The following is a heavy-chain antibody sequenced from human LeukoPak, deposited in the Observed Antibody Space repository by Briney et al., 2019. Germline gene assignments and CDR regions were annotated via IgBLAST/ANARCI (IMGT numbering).Heavy chain of an antibody. D-gene: IGHD2-2*01. CDR2: IPDGGGAA. J-gene: IGHJ5*02. CDR3: AKAMGQVVPVVSRWYDP. Sequence: GGSLRLSCAASGFTFSSYAMSWVRQAPGKGLEWVSTIPDGGGAAYYADSVKGRFTVSRDNFKNTLYLQMNSLRVEDTAVYYCAKAMGQVVPVVSRWYDPWGQGALVTVSS. V-gene: IGHV3-23*01. CDR1: GFTFSSYA.